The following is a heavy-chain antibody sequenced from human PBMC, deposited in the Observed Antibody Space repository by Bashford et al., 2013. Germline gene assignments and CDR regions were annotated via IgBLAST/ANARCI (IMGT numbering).Heavy chain of an antibody. V-gene: IGHV4-34*01. J-gene: IGHJ4*02. CDR1: GGSFSGYQ. Sequence: SETLSLTCAVSGGSFSGYQWSWIRQSPGKGLEWIGEISHSATTNYNPSLKSRVTMSVDTSKNQFSLKLSSVTAADTALYYCASTNSYYDSSGYYSDFEYWGQGTLVTVSS. CDR2: ISHSATT. CDR3: ASTNSYYDSSGYYSDFEY. D-gene: IGHD3-22*01.